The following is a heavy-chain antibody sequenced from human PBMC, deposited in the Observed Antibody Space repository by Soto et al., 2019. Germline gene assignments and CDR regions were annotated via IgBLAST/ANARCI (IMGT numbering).Heavy chain of an antibody. J-gene: IGHJ6*02. CDR3: ARDLWGYCGTDCYPLDV. CDR1: GGSISSYY. V-gene: IGHV4-59*01. Sequence: PWGTLSLTCTVSGGSISSYYWSWIRQPPGKGLEWIGYMYNTGSTVYNPSLKSRVTISVDTSKNQFSLKLNAVTAADTAVYYCARDLWGYCGTDCYPLDVWGQGTTVTVSS. D-gene: IGHD2-21*02. CDR2: MYNTGST.